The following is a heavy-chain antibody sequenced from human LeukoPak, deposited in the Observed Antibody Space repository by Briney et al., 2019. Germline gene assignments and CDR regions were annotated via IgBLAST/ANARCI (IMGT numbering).Heavy chain of an antibody. J-gene: IGHJ4*02. CDR3: AREDYYHSGSY. Sequence: PGGSLRLSCAASGFTFSNYAMQWVRQAPGKGLEWVAVISYDGINKYYADSVKGRFTISRDNAKNSLYLQMNSLRDEDTAAYYCAREDYYHSGSYWGQGTLVTVSS. CDR1: GFTFSNYA. D-gene: IGHD3-10*01. V-gene: IGHV3-30-3*01. CDR2: ISYDGINK.